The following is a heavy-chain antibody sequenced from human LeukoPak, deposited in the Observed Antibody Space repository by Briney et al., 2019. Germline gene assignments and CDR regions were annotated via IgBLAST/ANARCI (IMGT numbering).Heavy chain of an antibody. D-gene: IGHD1-26*01. CDR3: ARDTRRVGATKGDFDY. CDR2: ISAYNGNT. CDR1: GYTFTSYG. J-gene: IGHJ4*02. Sequence: ASVKVSCKASGYTFTSYGISWVRQAPGQWLEWMGWISAYNGNTNYAQKLQGRVTMTTDTSTSTAYMELRSLRSDDTAVYYCARDTRRVGATKGDFDYWGQGTLVTVSS. V-gene: IGHV1-18*01.